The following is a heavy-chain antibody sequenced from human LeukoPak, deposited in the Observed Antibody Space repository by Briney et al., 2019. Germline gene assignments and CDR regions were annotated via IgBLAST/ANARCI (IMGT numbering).Heavy chain of an antibody. Sequence: GGSLRLSCAASGFNFKNYALSWVRQAPGKGLEWVSGFSVNGRDTYYADFVKGRFTIARDIAKNTLYLQMNSLRAEDTATYYCAKPGRTAAGLFDSWGQGTLVTVSS. CDR3: AKPGRTAAGLFDS. V-gene: IGHV3-23*01. D-gene: IGHD6-13*01. CDR1: GFNFKNYA. CDR2: FSVNGRDT. J-gene: IGHJ4*02.